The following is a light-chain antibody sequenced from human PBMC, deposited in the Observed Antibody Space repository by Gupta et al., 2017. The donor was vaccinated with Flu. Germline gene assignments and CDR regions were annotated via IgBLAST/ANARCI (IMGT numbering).Light chain of an antibody. J-gene: IGLJ1*01. Sequence: QSALTQPASVSGSPGQSITISCTGTSSDVGNYNYVSWYQQHPGKAPKLMIYEVSNRPSGVSNRFSGSKSGDTASLTISGLQAEDEAYYYCSSYTRASTYVFGSGTKVTV. CDR3: SSYTRASTYV. CDR2: EVS. CDR1: SSDVGNYNY. V-gene: IGLV2-14*03.